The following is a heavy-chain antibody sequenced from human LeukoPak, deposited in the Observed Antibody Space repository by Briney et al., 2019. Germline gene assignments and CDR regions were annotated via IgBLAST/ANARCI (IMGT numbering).Heavy chain of an antibody. CDR3: ARVYYDSSGPTQGFDY. J-gene: IGHJ4*02. CDR2: MNPNSGNT. D-gene: IGHD3-22*01. V-gene: IGHV1-8*01. Sequence: ASVKVSCKASGYTFTSYDINWVRQATGQGLEWMGWMNPNSGNTGYAQKFQGRVTMTRNTSISTACMELSSLRSEDTAVYYCARVYYDSSGPTQGFDYWGQGTLVTVSS. CDR1: GYTFTSYD.